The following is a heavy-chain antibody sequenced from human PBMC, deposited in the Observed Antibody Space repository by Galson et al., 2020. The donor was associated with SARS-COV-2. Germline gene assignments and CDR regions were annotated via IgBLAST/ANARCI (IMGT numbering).Heavy chain of an antibody. CDR1: GYPFTSYG. D-gene: IGHD6-19*01. J-gene: IGHJ6*02. CDR2: ISSYNGNT. Sequence: SGYPFTSYGFSWVRQAPGQGLEWMGWISSYNGNTNYAQNLQGRVTVTTDTSTSTAYLELRSLRSDDSAIYYCARTSGRYYYYGMDVWGQGTTVTVSS. V-gene: IGHV1-18*01. CDR3: ARTSGRYYYYGMDV.